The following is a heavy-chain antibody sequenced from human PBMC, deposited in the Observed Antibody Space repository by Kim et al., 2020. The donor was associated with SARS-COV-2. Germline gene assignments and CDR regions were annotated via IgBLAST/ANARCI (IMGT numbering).Heavy chain of an antibody. CDR1: GYTFTGYY. CDR3: ARDSDSSDAFDI. Sequence: ASVKVSCKASGYTFTGYYMHWVRQAPGQGLEWMGRINPKSGGTNYAQKFQGRVTMTRDTSISTAYMELSRVRSDDTAVYYCARDSDSSDAFDIWGQGTMVSVSS. V-gene: IGHV1-2*06. CDR2: INPKSGGT. D-gene: IGHD3-22*01. J-gene: IGHJ3*02.